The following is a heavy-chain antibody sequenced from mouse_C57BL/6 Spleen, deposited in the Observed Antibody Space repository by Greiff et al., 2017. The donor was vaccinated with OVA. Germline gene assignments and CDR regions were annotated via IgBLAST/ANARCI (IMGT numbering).Heavy chain of an antibody. CDR3: ARDYGSSVWFDY. CDR1: GYSFTSYY. D-gene: IGHD1-1*01. V-gene: IGHV1-66*01. J-gene: IGHJ2*01. CDR2: IYPGSGNT. Sequence: VQLQQSGPELVKPGASVKISCKASGYSFTSYYIHWVKQRPGQGLEWIGWIYPGSGNTTYNEKFKGKATLTADTASSTAYRQLSSLTSEDSAVYDCARDYGSSVWFDYWGQGTTLTVSS.